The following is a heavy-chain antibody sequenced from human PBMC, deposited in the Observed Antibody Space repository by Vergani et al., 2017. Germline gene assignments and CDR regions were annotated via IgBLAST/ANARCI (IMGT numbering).Heavy chain of an antibody. V-gene: IGHV4-39*01. CDR1: GASIRSSNYY. J-gene: IGHJ5*02. D-gene: IGHD6-19*01. Sequence: QLQLQESGPGLVKPSATLSLTCSVSGASIRSSNYYWGWIRQPPGKGREWIASIYYSGSTYYNPSLKSRVTISVDTSKNQFSLKQSSVTAADTAVYFCARHSTVEWLVKLGWIDPWGQGILVTVSS. CDR2: IYYSGST. CDR3: ARHSTVEWLVKLGWIDP.